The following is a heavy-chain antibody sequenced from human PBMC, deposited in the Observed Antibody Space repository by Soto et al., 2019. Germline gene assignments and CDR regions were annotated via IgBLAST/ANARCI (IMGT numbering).Heavy chain of an antibody. CDR1: GYTFTGYY. J-gene: IGHJ3*02. CDR3: ARGSSGWYRNAFDI. CDR2: INPNSGGT. Sequence: ASVKVSCKASGYTFTGYYMHWVRQAPGQGLEWMGWINPNSGGTNYAQKFQGWVTMTRDTSISTAYMELRSLRSDDTAVYYCARGSSGWYRNAFDIWGQGTMVTVSS. D-gene: IGHD6-19*01. V-gene: IGHV1-2*04.